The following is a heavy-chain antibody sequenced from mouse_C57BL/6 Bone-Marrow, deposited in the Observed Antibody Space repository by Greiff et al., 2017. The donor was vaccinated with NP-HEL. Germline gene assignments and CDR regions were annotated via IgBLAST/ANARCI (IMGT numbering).Heavy chain of an antibody. V-gene: IGHV14-4*01. Sequence: EVQLQQSGAELVRPGASVKLSCTASGFNIKDAYMHWVKQRPEQGLEWIGWIDPENGDTEYASKFQGKAPITADTSSNTAYLQLSSLTSEDTAVYYCTTHSLGQNYYAMDYWGQGTSVTVSS. CDR2: IDPENGDT. J-gene: IGHJ4*01. CDR1: GFNIKDAY. D-gene: IGHD4-1*01. CDR3: TTHSLGQNYYAMDY.